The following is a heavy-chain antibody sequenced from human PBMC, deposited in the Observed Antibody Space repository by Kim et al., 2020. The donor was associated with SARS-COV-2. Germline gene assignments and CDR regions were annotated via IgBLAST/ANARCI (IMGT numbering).Heavy chain of an antibody. CDR2: INPNSGGT. CDR3: ATGLEELSSNYYYGMDV. CDR1: GYTFTGYY. Sequence: ASVKVSCKASGYTFTGYYMHWVRQAPGQGLEWMGWINPNSGGTNYAQKFQGRVTMTRDTSISTAYMELSRLRSDDTAVYYCATGLEELSSNYYYGMDVWGQGTTVTVSS. D-gene: IGHD1-7*01. J-gene: IGHJ6*02. V-gene: IGHV1-2*02.